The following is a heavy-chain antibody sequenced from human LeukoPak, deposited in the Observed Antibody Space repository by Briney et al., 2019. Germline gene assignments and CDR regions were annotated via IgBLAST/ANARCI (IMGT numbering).Heavy chain of an antibody. CDR2: VRQDGSET. CDR3: TTSDESSGTN. D-gene: IGHD3-22*01. CDR1: GFTFRNFW. J-gene: IGHJ4*02. V-gene: IGHV3-7*01. Sequence: GGSLRLSCAASGFTFRNFWMCWVRQAPGKGLEWLANVRQDGSETYYLDSVKGRFTISRDNAKNSLYLEMNSLRGEDTAVYYCTTSDESSGTNWGQGTLVTVSS.